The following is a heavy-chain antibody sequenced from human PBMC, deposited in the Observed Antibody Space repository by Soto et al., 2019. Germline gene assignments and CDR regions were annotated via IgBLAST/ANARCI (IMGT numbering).Heavy chain of an antibody. CDR2: INHSGST. V-gene: IGHV4-34*01. J-gene: IGHJ4*02. Sequence: SETLSLTCAVYGGSFSGYYWTWIRQPPGTGLEWIGEINHSGSTNYNPSLKSRVTISVDTSKNQFSLKLTSVTAADTAVYYCARAPGIMITFGGAIDYWGQGTLVTVSS. CDR3: ARAPGIMITFGGAIDY. CDR1: GGSFSGYY. D-gene: IGHD3-16*01.